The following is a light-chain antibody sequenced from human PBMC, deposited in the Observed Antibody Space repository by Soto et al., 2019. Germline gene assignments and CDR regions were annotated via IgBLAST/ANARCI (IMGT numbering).Light chain of an antibody. CDR1: QSISSW. Sequence: DIQMTQSPSTLSASIGDRVTITCRASQSISSWVAWYQQKPGQAPNLLIYDASSLESGVPLRFSGSGSETEFTLTISSLQPDDFATYYCQQYHGHSATFGQGTKLEIK. V-gene: IGKV1-5*01. CDR2: DAS. J-gene: IGKJ2*01. CDR3: QQYHGHSAT.